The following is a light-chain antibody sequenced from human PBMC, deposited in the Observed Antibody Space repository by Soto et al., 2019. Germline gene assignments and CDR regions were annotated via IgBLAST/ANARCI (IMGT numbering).Light chain of an antibody. CDR2: DAS. V-gene: IGKV3-11*01. CDR1: QSVSSY. Sequence: EIVLTQSPGTLSLSPGERATLSCRASQSVSSYLAWYQQKRGQPPRLLIYDASNRATGIPARFSGSGSGTEFTLTISSLQSEDFAVYYCQQYGRSPLTFGGGTKVDIK. CDR3: QQYGRSPLT. J-gene: IGKJ4*01.